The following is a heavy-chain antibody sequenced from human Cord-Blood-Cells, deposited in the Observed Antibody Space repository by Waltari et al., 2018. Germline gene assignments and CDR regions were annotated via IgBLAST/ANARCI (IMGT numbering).Heavy chain of an antibody. Sequence: KKPGYSVKVSCKASGGTFSSYAISWVRQAPGQGLEWMGGIIPIFGTANYAQKFQGRVTITADEATSTAYMELSSLRSEDTAVYYCARGSTEPLGSGSYYYYGMDVWGQGTTVTVSS. J-gene: IGHJ6*02. CDR2: IIPIFGTA. D-gene: IGHD3-10*01. CDR1: GGTFSSYA. V-gene: IGHV1-69*01. CDR3: ARGSTEPLGSGSYYYYGMDV.